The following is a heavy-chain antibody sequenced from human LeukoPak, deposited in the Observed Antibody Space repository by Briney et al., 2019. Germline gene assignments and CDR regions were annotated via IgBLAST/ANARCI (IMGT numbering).Heavy chain of an antibody. CDR2: IYTSGST. J-gene: IGHJ4*02. D-gene: IGHD4-17*01. CDR1: GGSISSYY. V-gene: IGHV4-4*07. CDR3: ASAYGDYFDY. Sequence: SETLSLTCTVSGGSISSYYWSWIRQPAGKGLAWIGRIYTSGSTNYNPSLKSRVTMSVDTSKNQFSLKLSSVTAADTAVYYCASAYGDYFDYWGQGTLVTVSS.